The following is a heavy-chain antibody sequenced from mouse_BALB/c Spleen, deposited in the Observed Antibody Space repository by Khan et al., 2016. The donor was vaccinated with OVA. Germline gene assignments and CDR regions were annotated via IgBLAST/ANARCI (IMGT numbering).Heavy chain of an antibody. CDR1: GYTFTNYW. J-gene: IGHJ2*01. Sequence: QIQLVQSGAELVRPGTSVKMSCKAAGYTFTNYWIGWVKQRPGHGLEWIGDIYPGGGYTNYNEKFKGKATLTADTSSSTAYMQLRSLTSEDSAFYYCARRGTARATCDYFDYWGQGTTLTVSS. CDR2: IYPGGGYT. CDR3: ARRGTARATCDYFDY. D-gene: IGHD3-2*01. V-gene: IGHV1-63*02.